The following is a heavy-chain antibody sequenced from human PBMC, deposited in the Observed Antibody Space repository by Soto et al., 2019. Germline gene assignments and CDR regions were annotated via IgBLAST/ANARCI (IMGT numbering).Heavy chain of an antibody. CDR3: ARYGPYYYASRMDV. Sequence: EVQLVESGGGLVQPGGSLRLSCVASGIPVSSNYMTWVRQAPGRGLEWVSVLHSGGDTYYANSVKGRFTISRHDSTNTLFLQMNSLTAEDTAVYYCARYGPYYYASRMDVWGQGTPVTVSS. J-gene: IGHJ6*02. CDR2: LHSGGDT. V-gene: IGHV3-53*04. D-gene: IGHD3-10*01. CDR1: GIPVSSNY.